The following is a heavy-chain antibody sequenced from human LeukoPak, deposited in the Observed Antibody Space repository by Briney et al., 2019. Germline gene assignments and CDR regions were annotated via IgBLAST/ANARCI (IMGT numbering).Heavy chain of an antibody. J-gene: IGHJ4*02. V-gene: IGHV4-30-4*01. CDR3: ASMDSAMALGY. D-gene: IGHD5-18*01. CDR1: GGSISSGDYY. Sequence: SQTLSLTCTVSGGSISSGDYYWSWIRQPPGKGLEWIGFIYYSGSTHYNPSLKSRVIISVDTSKNQFSLRPTSVTAADTAVYYCASMDSAMALGYWGQGTLVTVSS. CDR2: IYYSGST.